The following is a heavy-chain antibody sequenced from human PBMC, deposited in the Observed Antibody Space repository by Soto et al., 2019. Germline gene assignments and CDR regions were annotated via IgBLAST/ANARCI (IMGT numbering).Heavy chain of an antibody. Sequence: QLHLVQSGAVVKKPGASVTVSCSASGYPVTAYYMHWVRQAPGRGLEWMGGINPATGAAKYTQTFRGRVTLTMDTSTGTVLQVLSGLTSEEPAVFYCVRGGGVGVAGSAAFDMWGQGTLVTVSS. D-gene: IGHD3-3*01. CDR1: GYPVTAYY. J-gene: IGHJ3*02. V-gene: IGHV1-2*02. CDR2: INPATGAA. CDR3: VRGGGVGVAGSAAFDM.